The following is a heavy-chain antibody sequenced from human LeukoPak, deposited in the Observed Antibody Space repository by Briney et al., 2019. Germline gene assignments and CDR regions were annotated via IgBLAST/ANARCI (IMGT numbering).Heavy chain of an antibody. V-gene: IGHV5-51*01. CDR2: IYPGDSDT. CDR1: GYSFTTYY. J-gene: IGHJ4*02. Sequence: GESLKISCKGSGYSFTTYYIGWVRQMPGKGLEWMGIIYPGDSDTRYSPSFQGQVTISADKSTSTAYLQWSRLKASDTAMYYCARLARSVGLAFSQYYFDYWGQGTLVTVSS. CDR3: ARLARSVGLAFSQYYFDY.